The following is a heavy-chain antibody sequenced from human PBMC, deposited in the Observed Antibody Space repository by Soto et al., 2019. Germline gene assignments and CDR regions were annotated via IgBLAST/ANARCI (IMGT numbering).Heavy chain of an antibody. Sequence: SETLSLTCAVYGGSFSGYYWSWIRQPPGKGLEWIGEINHSGSTNYNPSLKSRVTISVDTSKNQFSLKLSSVTAADTGVYYCARVTSLEWLFGSHYYYYMDVWGKGTTVTVSS. D-gene: IGHD3-3*01. J-gene: IGHJ6*03. CDR2: INHSGST. V-gene: IGHV4-34*01. CDR1: GGSFSGYY. CDR3: ARVTSLEWLFGSHYYYYMDV.